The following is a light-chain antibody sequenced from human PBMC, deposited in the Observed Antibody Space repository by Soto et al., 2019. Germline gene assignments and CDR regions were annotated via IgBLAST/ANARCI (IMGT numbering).Light chain of an antibody. CDR1: QNIGRW. J-gene: IGKJ1*01. Sequence: DIRMTQSPSTLSASIGDRVTISCRASQNIGRWLAWYQQKPGTAPNLLIYHASNLRGGVPSRFSGSGSGTEFTLTISSLQPDDFATYYCQQYNSYPWTFGQGTKVDIK. CDR3: QQYNSYPWT. CDR2: HAS. V-gene: IGKV1-5*01.